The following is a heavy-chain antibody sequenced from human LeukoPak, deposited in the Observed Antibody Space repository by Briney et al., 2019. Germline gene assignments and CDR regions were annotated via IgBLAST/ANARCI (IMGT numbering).Heavy chain of an antibody. V-gene: IGHV1-69*05. CDR2: IIPIFGTA. D-gene: IGHD6-6*01. CDR3: ARERRSREYSSPADAFDI. CDR1: GGTFSSYA. Sequence: SVKVSCKASGGTFSSYAISWVRQAPGQGLEWMGGIIPIFGTANYAQNFQGRVTITTDESTSTVYMELSRLRSEDTALYYCARERRSREYSSPADAFDIWGQGTMVTVSS. J-gene: IGHJ3*02.